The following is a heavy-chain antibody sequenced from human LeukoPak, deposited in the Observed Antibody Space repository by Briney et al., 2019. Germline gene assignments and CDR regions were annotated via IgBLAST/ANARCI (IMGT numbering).Heavy chain of an antibody. CDR1: GGSISSGGYS. CDR3: ARVGSGYEYDY. V-gene: IGHV4-30-2*01. Sequence: SQTLSLTCAVSGGSISSGGYSWSWIRQPPGKGLEWIGYIYHSGSTYYNPSLKSRVTISVDRSKNQFSLKLSSVTAADTAVYYCARVGSGYEYDYWAREPWSPSPQ. CDR2: IYHSGST. D-gene: IGHD3-22*01. J-gene: IGHJ4*02.